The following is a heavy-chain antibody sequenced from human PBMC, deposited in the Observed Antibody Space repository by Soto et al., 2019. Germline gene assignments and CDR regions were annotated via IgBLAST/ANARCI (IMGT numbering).Heavy chain of an antibody. V-gene: IGHV1-69*06. J-gene: IGHJ4*02. CDR1: GGTFSSYA. Sequence: QAQRLQSGAEEQTPGTLVHVSCKASGGTFSSYATSWVRQAPGQGLEWMGGIIPIFGTANYAQKCQGRVTITADKSTGTAYMELSSLRAEATAVYSCARGREAAAGVFDYWGQGTLVTVSS. D-gene: IGHD6-13*01. CDR3: ARGREAAAGVFDY. CDR2: IIPIFGTA.